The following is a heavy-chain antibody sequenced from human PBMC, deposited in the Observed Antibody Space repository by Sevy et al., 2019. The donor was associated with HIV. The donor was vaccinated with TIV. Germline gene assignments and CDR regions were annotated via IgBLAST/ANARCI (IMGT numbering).Heavy chain of an antibody. CDR1: GYTFTGYY. J-gene: IGHJ5*02. D-gene: IGHD3-3*01. Sequence: ASVKVSCKASGYTFTGYYMHWVRQAPGQGLEWMGWINPNSGGTNYAQKFQGWVTMTRDTSISTAYMELSRLRSDDTAVYYCARGTVYYDFWSGYYLPSWFDPWGQGTLVTVSS. CDR2: INPNSGGT. CDR3: ARGTVYYDFWSGYYLPSWFDP. V-gene: IGHV1-2*04.